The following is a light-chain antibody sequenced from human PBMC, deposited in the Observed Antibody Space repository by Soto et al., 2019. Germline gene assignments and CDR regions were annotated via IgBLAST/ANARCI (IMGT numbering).Light chain of an antibody. V-gene: IGKV3-20*01. J-gene: IGKJ2*01. CDR1: QSVSSSC. Sequence: EIVLTQSPGTLSLSPGERATLSCRASQSVSSSCLAWYQQKPGLAPRLLIYCASRRATGMPYRFSGSRSGTDFTLTISRLEPRDFAVYYCQQYGSLLPYTFGQGTKLEIK. CDR2: CAS. CDR3: QQYGSLLPYT.